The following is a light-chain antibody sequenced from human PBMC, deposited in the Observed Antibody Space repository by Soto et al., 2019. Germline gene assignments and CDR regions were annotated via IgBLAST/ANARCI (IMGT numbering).Light chain of an antibody. J-gene: IGKJ2*01. CDR2: DAS. CDR1: PSVSNS. Sequence: ESVLTQSPATLSLSPGERATLSCRASPSVSNSLAWYQHKPGQAPRLLIYDASNRATGIPARFSGSGSGTDFTLTISSLEPEDFAVYYCQQRSNWPSYTFGQGTKLEIK. CDR3: QQRSNWPSYT. V-gene: IGKV3-11*01.